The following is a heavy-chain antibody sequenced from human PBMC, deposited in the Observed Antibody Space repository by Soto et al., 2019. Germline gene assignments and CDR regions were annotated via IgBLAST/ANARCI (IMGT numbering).Heavy chain of an antibody. D-gene: IGHD6-19*01. CDR2: ISSTSTYI. CDR3: ARTDASGAPFDH. CDR1: GFTFRSYS. Sequence: VQLVESGGGLVKPGGSLRLSCAASGFTFRSYSMNWVRQAPGKGLEWVSSISSTSTYIYYADSLKGRFTISRDNAKKSFYLQMNNATAEDTAVYYCARTDASGAPFDHWGQGTLVTVSS. J-gene: IGHJ4*02. V-gene: IGHV3-21*01.